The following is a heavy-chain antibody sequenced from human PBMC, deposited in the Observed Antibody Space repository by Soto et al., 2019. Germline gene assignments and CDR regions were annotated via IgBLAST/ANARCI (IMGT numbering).Heavy chain of an antibody. Sequence: QVQLQESGPGLVKPSETLSLTCTVSGGSISSYYWSWIRQPPGKGLELIGYIYYSGSTNYNPSLKSRVTISVDTSKNQFSLKLSSVTAADTAVYYCARVWGGAFDFWGQGTRVTVSS. V-gene: IGHV4-59*01. CDR3: ARVWGGAFDF. J-gene: IGHJ3*01. CDR2: IYYSGST. D-gene: IGHD3-10*01. CDR1: GGSISSYY.